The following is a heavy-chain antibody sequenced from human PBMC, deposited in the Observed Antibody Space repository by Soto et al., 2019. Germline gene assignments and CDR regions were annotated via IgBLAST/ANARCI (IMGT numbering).Heavy chain of an antibody. CDR1: GGSISSYY. J-gene: IGHJ4*02. Sequence: SETLSLTCTVSGGSISSYYWSWIRQPPGKGLEWIGYIYYSGSTNYNPSLKSRVTTSVDTSKNQFSLKLSSVTAADTAVYYCARLYSYGLDYWGQGTLVTVSS. CDR2: IYYSGST. D-gene: IGHD5-18*01. CDR3: ARLYSYGLDY. V-gene: IGHV4-59*01.